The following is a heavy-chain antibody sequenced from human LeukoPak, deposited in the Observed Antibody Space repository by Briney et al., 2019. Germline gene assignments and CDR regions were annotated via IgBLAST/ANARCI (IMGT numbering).Heavy chain of an antibody. CDR2: INPNSGGT. D-gene: IGHD5-18*01. Sequence: GASVRVSSKASGYTFTGYYMHWVRQAPGQGLEWMGWINPNSGGTNYAQKFQGRVTITRNTSISTAYMELSSLRSEDTDVYYCVRWLQLHDAFDIWGQGTMVTVSS. CDR1: GYTFTGYY. V-gene: IGHV1-2*02. CDR3: VRWLQLHDAFDI. J-gene: IGHJ3*02.